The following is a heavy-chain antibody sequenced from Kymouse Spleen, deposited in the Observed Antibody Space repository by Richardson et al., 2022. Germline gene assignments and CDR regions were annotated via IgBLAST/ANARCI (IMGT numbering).Heavy chain of an antibody. D-gene: IGHD1-7*01. CDR3: TNGITGTRGAY. Sequence: EVQLVESGGGLVKPGGSLRLSCAASGFTFSNAWMSWVRQAPGKGLEWVGRIKSKTDGGTTDYAAPVKGRFTISRDDSKNTLYLQMNSLKTEDTAVYYCTNGITGTRGAYWGQGTLVTVSS. CDR1: GFTFSNAW. CDR2: IKSKTDGGTT. V-gene: IGHV3-15*01. J-gene: IGHJ4*02.